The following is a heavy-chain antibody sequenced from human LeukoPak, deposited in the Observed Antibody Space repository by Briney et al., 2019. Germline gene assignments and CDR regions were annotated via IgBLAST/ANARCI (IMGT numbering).Heavy chain of an antibody. CDR2: IYSGGST. CDR1: GFPVSSNY. V-gene: IGHV3-53*01. Sequence: GGSLRLSCAASGFPVSSNYMSGVRQAPGKGLEGVSVIYSGGSTYYADSVRGRFTISRDNSKNTLYLQMNSLRAEDTAVYYCARDQGGSYRNYYFDYWGQGTLVTVSS. CDR3: ARDQGGSYRNYYFDY. D-gene: IGHD1-26*01. J-gene: IGHJ4*02.